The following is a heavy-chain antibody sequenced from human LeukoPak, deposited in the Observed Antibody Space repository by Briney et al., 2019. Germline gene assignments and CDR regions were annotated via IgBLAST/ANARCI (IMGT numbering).Heavy chain of an antibody. J-gene: IGHJ6*04. V-gene: IGHV3-7*01. CDR2: IKQDGSEK. CDR3: ARMPRGPDV. CDR1: GFTFSSYW. Sequence: GGSLRLSCAASGFTFSSYWMLWVRQAPGKGLEWVASIKQDGSEKYCVDSMKGRFTISRDNAENSLYLQMSSLRAEDTAIYYCARMPRGPDVWGKGTTVTVSS. D-gene: IGHD2-2*01.